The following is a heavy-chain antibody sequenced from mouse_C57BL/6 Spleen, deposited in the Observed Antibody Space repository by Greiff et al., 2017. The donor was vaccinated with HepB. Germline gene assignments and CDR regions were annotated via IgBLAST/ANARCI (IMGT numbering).Heavy chain of an antibody. J-gene: IGHJ4*01. Sequence: QVQLQQPGAELVKPGASVKMSCKASGYTFTRYWITWVKQRPGQGLEWIGDIYPGSGSTNYNEKFKSKATLTVDTSSSTAYMQLSSLTSEDSAVYYCAKTAGTLDYYAMDYWGQGTSVTVSS. D-gene: IGHD1-2*01. V-gene: IGHV1-55*01. CDR1: GYTFTRYW. CDR3: AKTAGTLDYYAMDY. CDR2: IYPGSGST.